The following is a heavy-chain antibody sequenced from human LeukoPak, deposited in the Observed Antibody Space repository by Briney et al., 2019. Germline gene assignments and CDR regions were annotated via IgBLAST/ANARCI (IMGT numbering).Heavy chain of an antibody. CDR2: ITPIFGTA. CDR1: GGTFSSYA. D-gene: IGHD2-2*01. Sequence: ASVKVSCKASGGTFSSYAISWVRQAPGQGLEWMGGITPIFGTANYAQKFQGRVTITADESTSTAYMELSSLRSEDTAVYYCARERGIVAVPTAIFAPTWEARGTFDYWGQGTLVTVSS. CDR3: ARERGIVAVPTAIFAPTWEARGTFDY. V-gene: IGHV1-69*13. J-gene: IGHJ4*02.